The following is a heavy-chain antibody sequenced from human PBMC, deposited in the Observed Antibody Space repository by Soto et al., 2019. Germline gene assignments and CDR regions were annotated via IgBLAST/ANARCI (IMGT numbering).Heavy chain of an antibody. Sequence: QVQLVQSGSEVKKPGASVTVSCKASGYPFTGYYIHWVRQAPGQGPEWMGWVSPKTGETNYVQKFQGRVTMTPETSTSTAYLELTRLRSDDTAVYYCARRPMWRQVAQDYGMDGWGPGTTVTVS. J-gene: IGHJ6*02. D-gene: IGHD2-15*01. CDR1: GYPFTGYY. V-gene: IGHV1-2*02. CDR3: ARRPMWRQVAQDYGMDG. CDR2: VSPKTGET.